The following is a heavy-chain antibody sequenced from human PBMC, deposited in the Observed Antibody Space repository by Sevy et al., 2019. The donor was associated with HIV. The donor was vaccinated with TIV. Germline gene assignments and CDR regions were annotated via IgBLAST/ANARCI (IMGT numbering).Heavy chain of an antibody. CDR1: GYSFSDYY. V-gene: IGHV1-46*01. J-gene: IGHJ4*02. CDR3: ASVDSCGGDCYYFDY. Sequence: ASVKVSCKASGYSFSDYYIHWVRQAPGQGLECMGIINPNGGGTSFAQKFQGRVTMTRDTSTSTVYMELSSLRSEDTAVYYCASVDSCGGDCYYFDYWGQRTLVTVSS. CDR2: INPNGGGT. D-gene: IGHD2-21*02.